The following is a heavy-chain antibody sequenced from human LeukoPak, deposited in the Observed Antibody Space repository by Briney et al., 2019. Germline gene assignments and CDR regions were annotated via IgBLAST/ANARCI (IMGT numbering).Heavy chain of an antibody. D-gene: IGHD1-26*01. CDR3: ARESRIVGATGGMDV. J-gene: IGHJ6*02. Sequence: PGGSLRLSCAASGFTFSSYSMNWVRQAPGKGLEGVSYISSSSSTIYYADSVKGRFTISRDNAKNSLYLQMNSLRAEDTAVYYCARESRIVGATGGMDVWGQGTTVTVSS. V-gene: IGHV3-48*04. CDR2: ISSSSSTI. CDR1: GFTFSSYS.